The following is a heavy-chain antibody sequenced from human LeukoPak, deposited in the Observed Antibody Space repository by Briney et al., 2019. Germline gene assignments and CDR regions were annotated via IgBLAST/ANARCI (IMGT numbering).Heavy chain of an antibody. J-gene: IGHJ4*02. CDR1: GFTFSNYW. CDR2: ISSDESIT. V-gene: IGHV3-74*01. Sequence: GRSLRLSCAASGFTFSNYWMHWVRQAPGKGLVWVSRISSDESITSYADSVKGRFTISRDNAKNTLFLQMNGLRAEDTAVYYCASNWGQGTLVTVSS. CDR3: ASN.